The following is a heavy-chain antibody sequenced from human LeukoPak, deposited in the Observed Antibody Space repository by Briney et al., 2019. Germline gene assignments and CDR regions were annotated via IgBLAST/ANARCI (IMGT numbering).Heavy chain of an antibody. Sequence: SETLSLTCTVSGGSISSYYWSWIRQPPGKGLEWIGYIYYSGSTNYNPSLKSRVTISVDTSKNQFSLKLSSVTAADTAVYYCARDQIYSSSWPPGTYYYYGMDVWGQGTTVTVSS. CDR3: ARDQIYSSSWPPGTYYYYGMDV. V-gene: IGHV4-59*01. CDR2: IYYSGST. CDR1: GGSISSYY. J-gene: IGHJ6*02. D-gene: IGHD6-13*01.